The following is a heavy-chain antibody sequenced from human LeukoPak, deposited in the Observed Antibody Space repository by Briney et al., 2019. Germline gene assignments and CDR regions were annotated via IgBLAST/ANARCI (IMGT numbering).Heavy chain of an antibody. V-gene: IGHV3-64*01. J-gene: IGHJ6*03. Sequence: GGSLRLSCAASGFTFRSYAMYGVREAPGKGLEYVSVIGDTGDTTYYANPVKGRFTISRDNSKSTVPLQVGSLSAEDMAVYYCARKYCSGSSCYGVIDVWGKGTTVTVSS. D-gene: IGHD2-2*01. CDR1: GFTFRSYA. CDR2: IGDTGDTT. CDR3: ARKYCSGSSCYGVIDV.